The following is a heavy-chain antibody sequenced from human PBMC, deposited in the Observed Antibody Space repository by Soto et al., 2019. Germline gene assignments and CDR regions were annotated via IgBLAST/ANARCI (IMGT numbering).Heavy chain of an antibody. J-gene: IGHJ4*02. V-gene: IGHV4-39*01. CDR2: INYSWST. Sequence: XETLSLTCTVSGGSISSSSYYWGWIRQPPGKGLEWIGSINYSWSTYYNPSLKSRVTISVETSKNQFSLKLSSSTAAHAAAYYCVVTGLYIEWIRPVQVSDYWGQGILVXVS. CDR1: GGSISSSSYY. CDR3: VVTGLYIEWIRPVQVSDY. D-gene: IGHD5-12*01.